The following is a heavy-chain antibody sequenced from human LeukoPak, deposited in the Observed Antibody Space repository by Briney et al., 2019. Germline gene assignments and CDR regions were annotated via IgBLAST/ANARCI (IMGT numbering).Heavy chain of an antibody. D-gene: IGHD3-22*01. CDR2: IYYSGTT. J-gene: IGHJ4*02. CDR1: GGSISSSSCS. V-gene: IGHV4-39*01. CDR3: ARYDSSGYFDY. Sequence: SETLSLTCTVSGGSISSSSCSWGWIRQPPGKGLEWIGSIYYSGTTYYNPSLKSRVTISVDTSKNQFSLKLSSVTAADTAVYYCARYDSSGYFDYWGQGTLVTVSS.